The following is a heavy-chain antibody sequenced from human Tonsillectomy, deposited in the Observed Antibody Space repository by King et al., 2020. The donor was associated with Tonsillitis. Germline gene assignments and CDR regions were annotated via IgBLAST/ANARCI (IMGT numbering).Heavy chain of an antibody. J-gene: IGHJ2*01. D-gene: IGHD6-19*01. CDR2: SKSNTDGGTT. Sequence: VQLVESGGGLVKPGGSRRLSCAASGFTFINAWMSWVRQAPGKGLEWVGRSKSNTDGGTTDYAAPVKGRFPISRDDSKNMLYLHMNSLKTEDTAVYYCTTQYTSGWYNWYFDLWGRGTLVTVSS. CDR1: GFTFINAW. CDR3: TTQYTSGWYNWYFDL. V-gene: IGHV3-15*01.